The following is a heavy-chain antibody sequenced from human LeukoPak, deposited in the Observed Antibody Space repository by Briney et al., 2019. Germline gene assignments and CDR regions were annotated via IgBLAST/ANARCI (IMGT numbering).Heavy chain of an antibody. D-gene: IGHD3-3*01. CDR3: ARERSGSEIFARSFDI. CDR2: IFTSGST. V-gene: IGHV4-61*02. CDR1: GGSISSGSNY. J-gene: IGHJ3*02. Sequence: PSETLSLTCTVSGGSISSGSNYWSWIRQPAGKELEWIGRIFTSGSTNYNPSLKSRITISVDMSKNQFSLKLSSVTAADTAVYYCARERSGSEIFARSFDIWGQGTMVTVSS.